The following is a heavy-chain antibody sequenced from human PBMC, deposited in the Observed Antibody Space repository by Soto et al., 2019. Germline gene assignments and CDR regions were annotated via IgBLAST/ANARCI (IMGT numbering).Heavy chain of an antibody. J-gene: IGHJ5*02. V-gene: IGHV3-11*05. D-gene: IGHD3-10*01. CDR3: ARDHYGPGWFDP. Sequence: LRLSCAASGFTFSDYYMSWIRQAPGKGLEWVSYISSSGSYTNYADSVKGRFTISRDNAKNSLYLQMNSLRAEDTAVYYCARDHYGPGWFDPWGQGTLVTVSS. CDR2: ISSSGSYT. CDR1: GFTFSDYY.